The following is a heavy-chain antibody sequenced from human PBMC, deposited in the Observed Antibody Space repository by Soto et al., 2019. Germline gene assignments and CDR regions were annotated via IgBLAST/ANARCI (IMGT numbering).Heavy chain of an antibody. V-gene: IGHV3-66*01. CDR3: ARVGGVTTNYYYYYYMDV. J-gene: IGHJ6*03. CDR1: GFTVSSNY. D-gene: IGHD2-21*02. CDR2: IYSGGST. Sequence: GGSLRLSCAASGFTVSSNYMSWVRQAPGKGLEWVSVIYSGGSTYYADSVKGRFTISRDNSKNTLYLQMNSLRAEDTAVYYCARVGGVTTNYYYYYYMDVWGKGTTVTVSS.